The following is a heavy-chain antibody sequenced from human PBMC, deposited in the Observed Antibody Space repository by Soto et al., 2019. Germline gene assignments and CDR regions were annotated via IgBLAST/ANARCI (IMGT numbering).Heavy chain of an antibody. CDR2: IYHSGST. D-gene: IGHD3-3*01. Sequence: SETLSLTCAVSGGSISSGGYSWSWIRQPPGKGLEWIGYIYHSGSTYYNPSLKSRVTISVDRSKNQFSLKLSSVTAADTAVYYCASSGYQTYYYYYMDVWGKGTTVTVSS. CDR3: ASSGYQTYYYYYMDV. V-gene: IGHV4-30-2*01. CDR1: GGSISSGGYS. J-gene: IGHJ6*03.